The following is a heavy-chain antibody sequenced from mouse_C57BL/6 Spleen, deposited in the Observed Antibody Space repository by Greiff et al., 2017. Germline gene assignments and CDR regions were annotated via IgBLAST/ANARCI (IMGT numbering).Heavy chain of an antibody. CDR1: GYTFTNYW. CDR2: IYPGGGYT. V-gene: IGHV1-63*01. Sequence: QVQLQQSGAELVRPGTSVKMSCKASGYTFTNYWIGWAKQRPGHGLEWIGDIYPGGGYTNYNEKFKGQATLTADKSSSTAYMQFSSLTSEDSAIYYCARGDYYGSSSCAMDYWGQGTSVTVSS. J-gene: IGHJ4*01. D-gene: IGHD1-1*01. CDR3: ARGDYYGSSSCAMDY.